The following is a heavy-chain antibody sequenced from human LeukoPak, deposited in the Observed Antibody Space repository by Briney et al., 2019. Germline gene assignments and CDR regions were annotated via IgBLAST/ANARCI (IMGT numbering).Heavy chain of an antibody. CDR2: IFYSGST. J-gene: IGHJ3*02. CDR3: ARQPSDAFDI. V-gene: IGHV4-30-4*08. Sequence: SQTLSPTRTVSGGSISRGASYWGWIRQPPGKGLEWIGYIFYSGSTYYNPSLKSRVTISLDTSKNQFSLKLSSVTAADTAVYYCARQPSDAFDIWGQGTMVTVSS. CDR1: GGSISRGASY.